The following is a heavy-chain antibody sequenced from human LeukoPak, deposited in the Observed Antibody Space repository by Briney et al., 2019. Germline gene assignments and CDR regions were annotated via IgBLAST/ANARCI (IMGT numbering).Heavy chain of an antibody. D-gene: IGHD3-16*02. CDR1: GFTFSSYA. CDR2: ISGSGGST. Sequence: PGGSLRLSCAASGFTFSSYAMSWVRQAPGKGLEWVSAISGSGGSTYYADSVKGRFTISRDNSKNTLYLQMNSLRAEDTAVYYCAKDYDYVWGSYRPEYFQHWGQGTLATVSS. J-gene: IGHJ1*01. V-gene: IGHV3-23*01. CDR3: AKDYDYVWGSYRPEYFQH.